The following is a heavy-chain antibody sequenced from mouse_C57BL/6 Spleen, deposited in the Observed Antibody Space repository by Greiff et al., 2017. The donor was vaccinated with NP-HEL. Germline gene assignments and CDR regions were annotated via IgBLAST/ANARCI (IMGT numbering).Heavy chain of an antibody. V-gene: IGHV1-26*01. CDR2: INPNNGGT. CDR3: ARGVLEYYAMDY. Sequence: EVQLQQSGPELVKPGASVKISCKASGYTFTDYYMNWVKQSHGKSLEWIGDINPNNGGTSYNQKFKGKATLTVDKSSSTAYMELRSLTSEDSAVYYCARGVLEYYAMDYWGQGTSVTVSS. J-gene: IGHJ4*01. CDR1: GYTFTDYY.